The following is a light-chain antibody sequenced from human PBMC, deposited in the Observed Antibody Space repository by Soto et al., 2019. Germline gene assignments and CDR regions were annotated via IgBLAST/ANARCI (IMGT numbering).Light chain of an antibody. V-gene: IGKV3-20*01. J-gene: IGKJ1*01. Sequence: EVVLTQSPGALSLSPGEGVTLSCRASQNIRGNELAWYRQKRGQAPRLLIYGGSSRAEGIPDRFSGRGTGTNFTLTISRLEPEDSAVYYCQDYGTSHPWTFGQGTKREI. CDR1: QNIRGNE. CDR2: GGS. CDR3: QDYGTSHPWT.